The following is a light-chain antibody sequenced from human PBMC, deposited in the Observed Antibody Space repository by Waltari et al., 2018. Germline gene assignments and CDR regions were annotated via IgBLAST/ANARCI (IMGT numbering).Light chain of an antibody. CDR2: GSS. CDR1: GSNIGAGYD. Sequence: QSVLTQPPSVSGAPGQRVTIPCTGSGSNIGAGYDVTWYQQLPRAAPKLLIYGSSTRPLGVPDRFFGSTSGTSASLAITGLQAEDEADYYCQSYDTSLSVVFGGGTKLTVL. V-gene: IGLV1-40*01. CDR3: QSYDTSLSVV. J-gene: IGLJ3*02.